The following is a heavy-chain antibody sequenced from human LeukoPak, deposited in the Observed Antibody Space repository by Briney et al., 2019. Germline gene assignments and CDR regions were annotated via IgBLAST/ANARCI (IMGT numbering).Heavy chain of an antibody. CDR2: IIPIFGTA. J-gene: IGHJ5*02. Sequence: GSSVKVSCKASGGTFSSYAISWVRQAPGQGLEWMGGIIPIFGTANYAQKFQGRVTITTDESTSTAYMELSSLRSEDTAVYYCATVFDSSGYGAGAFDPWGQGTLVTVSS. CDR3: ATVFDSSGYGAGAFDP. D-gene: IGHD3-22*01. V-gene: IGHV1-69*05. CDR1: GGTFSSYA.